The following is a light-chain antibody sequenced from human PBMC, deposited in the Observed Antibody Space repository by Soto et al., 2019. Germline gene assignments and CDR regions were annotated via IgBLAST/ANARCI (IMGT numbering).Light chain of an antibody. CDR3: SSDAGTSWV. V-gene: IGLV2-8*01. CDR2: EVS. J-gene: IGLJ3*02. CDR1: SSDVGGYNY. Sequence: QSVLTQPPSASGSPGQSVTISCTGTSSDVGGYNYVSWYQQHPGKAPKLMISEVSKRPSGVQDRFSGSKSGNTDSWAFSGLQADAEADYYCSSDAGTSWVFGGGTKLTVL.